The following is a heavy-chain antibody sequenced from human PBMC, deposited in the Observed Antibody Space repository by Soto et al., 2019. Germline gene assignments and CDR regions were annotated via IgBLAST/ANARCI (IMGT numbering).Heavy chain of an antibody. CDR1: TYTSNTHY. D-gene: IGHD6-19*01. Sequence: ASVKVSCKSSTYTSNTHYIHWVRQAPGQGLEWVGVINPSVGSTNYAQKFQGRVTMTRDTSTTTFYMEVTSLTSEDTAVYYCVGGSASGVDHWGQGNMVAVSS. J-gene: IGHJ4*02. V-gene: IGHV1-46*02. CDR2: INPSVGST. CDR3: VGGSASGVDH.